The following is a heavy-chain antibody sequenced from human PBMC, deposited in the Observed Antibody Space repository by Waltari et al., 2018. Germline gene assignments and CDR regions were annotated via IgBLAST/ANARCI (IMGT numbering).Heavy chain of an antibody. D-gene: IGHD6-19*01. CDR2: IRYDGSNK. CDR3: AKGLAVAGEVY. Sequence: QVQLVESGGGVVQPGGSLRLSCAASGFTFSSYGMHWVRQAPGKGLEWVAFIRYDGSNKYYADSVKGRFTISRDNSKNTLYLQMNSLRAEDTAVCYCAKGLAVAGEVYWGQGTLVTVSS. J-gene: IGHJ4*02. CDR1: GFTFSSYG. V-gene: IGHV3-30*02.